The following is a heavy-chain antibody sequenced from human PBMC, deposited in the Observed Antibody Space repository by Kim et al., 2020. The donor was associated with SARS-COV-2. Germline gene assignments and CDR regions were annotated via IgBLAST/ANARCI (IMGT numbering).Heavy chain of an antibody. CDR1: GFTFDHYG. CDR2: INWNGDDT. CDR3: ARDTHTGGMDV. J-gene: IGHJ6*02. D-gene: IGHD5-18*01. V-gene: IGHV3-20*04. Sequence: GGSLRLSCAASGFTFDHYGMSWVRQAPGKGLEWVSGINWNGDDTGYVDSVKGRFTISRDNGKNVLYLQMNSLRVEDTALYYCARDTHTGGMDVWGQGTTVTVSS.